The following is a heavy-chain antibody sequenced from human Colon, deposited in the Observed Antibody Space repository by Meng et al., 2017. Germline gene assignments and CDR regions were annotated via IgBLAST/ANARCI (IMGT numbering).Heavy chain of an antibody. Sequence: GGSLRLSCAASGFTFSSYAMSWVRQAPGKGLEWVSGISGSGGSTNYTDSVKGRFTISRDNSKRTLYLQMNSLGAEDTAVYYCAKDPVMAVVGIFDYWGQGTLVTGSS. V-gene: IGHV3-23*01. CDR3: AKDPVMAVVGIFDY. D-gene: IGHD6-19*01. J-gene: IGHJ4*02. CDR1: GFTFSSYA. CDR2: ISGSGGST.